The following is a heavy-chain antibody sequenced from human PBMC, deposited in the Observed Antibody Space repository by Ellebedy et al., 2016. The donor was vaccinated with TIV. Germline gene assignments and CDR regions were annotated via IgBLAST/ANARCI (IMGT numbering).Heavy chain of an antibody. J-gene: IGHJ4*02. D-gene: IGHD5-12*01. CDR2: MSPRNGNT. CDR3: ARDLASGYPDY. V-gene: IGHV1-18*04. Sequence: AASVKVSCKASGYPFTNLDINWVRQPTGQGLEWMGWMSPRNGNTNYAQKLQGRVTMTTDTSTRTAYMELRRLRSDDTVVYYCARDLASGYPDYWGQGTLVTVSS. CDR1: GYPFTNLD.